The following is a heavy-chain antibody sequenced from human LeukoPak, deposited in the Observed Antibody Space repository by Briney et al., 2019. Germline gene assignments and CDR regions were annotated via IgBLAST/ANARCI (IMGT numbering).Heavy chain of an antibody. D-gene: IGHD3-9*01. J-gene: IGHJ4*02. Sequence: PGGSLRLSCAASGFTFSSYGMHWVRLAPGKGLEWVAVISYDGSNKYYGDSVKGRFTISRDNSKNTLYLQMNSLRAEDTAVYYCAKDHVLRYFDWSLRLPDYWGQGTLVTVSS. V-gene: IGHV3-30*18. CDR2: ISYDGSNK. CDR1: GFTFSSYG. CDR3: AKDHVLRYFDWSLRLPDY.